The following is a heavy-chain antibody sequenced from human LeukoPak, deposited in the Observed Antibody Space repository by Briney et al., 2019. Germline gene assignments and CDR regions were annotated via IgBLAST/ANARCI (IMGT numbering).Heavy chain of an antibody. V-gene: IGHV3-23*01. CDR1: GFTFSSYA. CDR3: ARGYGSNSHPGY. CDR2: ISGSGGST. Sequence: HPGGSLRLSCAASGFTFSSYAMSWVRQAPGKGLEWVSAISGSGGSTYYADSVKGRFTISRDNSKNTLYLQMDSLGAEDTAVYYCARGYGSNSHPGYWGQGTLVTVSS. J-gene: IGHJ4*02. D-gene: IGHD4-23*01.